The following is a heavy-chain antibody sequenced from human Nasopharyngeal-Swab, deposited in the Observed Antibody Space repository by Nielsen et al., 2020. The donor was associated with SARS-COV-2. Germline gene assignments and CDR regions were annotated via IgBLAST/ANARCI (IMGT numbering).Heavy chain of an antibody. CDR3: AKDLGIAVACTGHDL. J-gene: IGHJ5*02. CDR2: ISWNSGRI. V-gene: IGHV3-9*01. D-gene: IGHD6-19*01. CDR1: GFSFDDYA. Sequence: GGYLRLSCAASGFSFDDYAMNWVRQAQGKGLEWVSGISWNSGRIGYADSVKGRFTISRDNAKNSLFLQMNSLRAEDTALYYCAKDLGIAVACTGHDLWGQGTLVTVSS.